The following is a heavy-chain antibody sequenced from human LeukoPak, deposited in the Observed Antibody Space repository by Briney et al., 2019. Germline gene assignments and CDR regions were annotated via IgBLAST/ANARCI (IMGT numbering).Heavy chain of an antibody. V-gene: IGHV3-30*18. CDR2: ISYDGSNK. CDR3: AKDWSCDT. CDR1: GFTFSSYG. Sequence: GRSLRLSCAASGFTFSSYGMHWVRQAPGKGLEWVAVISYDGSNKYYADSVKGRFTISRDNSKNTLYLQMNSLRPEDTAVYYCAKDWSCDTWGQGTMVTVSS. J-gene: IGHJ3*02.